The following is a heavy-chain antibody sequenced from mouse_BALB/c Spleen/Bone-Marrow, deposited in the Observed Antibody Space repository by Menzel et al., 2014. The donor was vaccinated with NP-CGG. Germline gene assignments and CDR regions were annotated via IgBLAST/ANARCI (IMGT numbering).Heavy chain of an antibody. Sequence: VHVKQSGAELGKPGASVRLSCTASGFNIKDTYIHWVKQRPEQGLEWIGRIDPANGNTKYDPKFQGKATITADTSSNTAYLQLSSLTSEDTAVYYCASYRLRTYFDYWGQGTTLTVSS. V-gene: IGHV14-3*02. D-gene: IGHD2-14*01. CDR3: ASYRLRTYFDY. CDR1: GFNIKDTY. CDR2: IDPANGNT. J-gene: IGHJ2*01.